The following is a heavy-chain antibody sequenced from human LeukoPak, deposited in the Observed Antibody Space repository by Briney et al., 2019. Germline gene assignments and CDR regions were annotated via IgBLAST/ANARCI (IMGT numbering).Heavy chain of an antibody. CDR2: MNPNSGNT. J-gene: IGHJ6*02. V-gene: IGHV1-8*01. Sequence: ASVNVSCKASGYTFTSYDINWVRQATGQGLEWMGWMNPNSGNTGYAQKFQGRVTMTRNTSISTAYMELSSLRSEDTAVYYCARAPPPYYDFWSGYYPYYYYGMDVWGQGTTVTVSS. CDR1: GYTFTSYD. CDR3: ARAPPPYYDFWSGYYPYYYYGMDV. D-gene: IGHD3-3*01.